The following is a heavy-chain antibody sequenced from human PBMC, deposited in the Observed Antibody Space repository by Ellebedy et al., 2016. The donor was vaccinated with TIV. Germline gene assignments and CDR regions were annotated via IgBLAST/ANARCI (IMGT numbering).Heavy chain of an antibody. CDR3: TRAPSGFDY. CDR2: ISGSGGST. J-gene: IGHJ4*02. D-gene: IGHD6-25*01. V-gene: IGHV3-23*01. Sequence: PGGSLRLSCAASGFTFSSYGMHWVRQAPGKGLEWVSAISGSGGSTYYADSVKGRFTISRDNSKNTLYLQMNSLRAEDTAVYYCTRAPSGFDYWGQGTLVTVSS. CDR1: GFTFSSYG.